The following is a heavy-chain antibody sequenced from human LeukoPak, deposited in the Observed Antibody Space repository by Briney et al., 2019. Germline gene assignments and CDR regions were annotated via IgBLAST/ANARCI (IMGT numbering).Heavy chain of an antibody. CDR3: ARDGGYCSGGNCFDAFDI. V-gene: IGHV3-53*01. Sequence: GGSLRLSCAASGFTVSSNYMSWVRQAPGKGLEWVSVIYSGGSTYYADSVKGRFTISRDNSKNTLYLQMNSLRAEDTAVYYCARDGGYCSGGNCFDAFDIWGQGTMVTVSS. CDR2: IYSGGST. D-gene: IGHD2-15*01. J-gene: IGHJ3*02. CDR1: GFTVSSNY.